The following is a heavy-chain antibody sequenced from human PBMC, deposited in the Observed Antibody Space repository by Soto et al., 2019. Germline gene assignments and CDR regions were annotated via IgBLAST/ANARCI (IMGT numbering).Heavy chain of an antibody. CDR3: AKELRLLTVPPFSYYFDY. CDR2: ISYDGSNK. CDR1: GFTFSSYG. J-gene: IGHJ4*02. Sequence: QVQLVESGGGVVQPGRSLRLSCAASGFTFSSYGMHWVRQAPGKGLEWVAVISYDGSNKYYADSVKGRFTISRDNSKNTLYLQMNSLRAEDTAVYYCAKELRLLTVPPFSYYFDYWGQGTLVTVSS. V-gene: IGHV3-30*18. D-gene: IGHD2-21*02.